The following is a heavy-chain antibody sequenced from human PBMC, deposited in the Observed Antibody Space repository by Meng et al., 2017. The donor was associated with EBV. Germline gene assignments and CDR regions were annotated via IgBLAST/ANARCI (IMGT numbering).Heavy chain of an antibody. CDR3: ARRSLDYYDSSGFDY. J-gene: IGHJ4*02. CDR2: IYHSGST. Sequence: VEAEGPAPGRVKPLGTLALTCAVSGGPISISNWLRWVRQPPGKGLEWSGEIYHSGSTNYNPSLKSRVTISVDKSKNQFSLKLSSVTAADTAVYYCARRSLDYYDSSGFDYWGQGTLVTVSS. CDR1: GGPISISNW. V-gene: IGHV4-4*02. D-gene: IGHD3-22*01.